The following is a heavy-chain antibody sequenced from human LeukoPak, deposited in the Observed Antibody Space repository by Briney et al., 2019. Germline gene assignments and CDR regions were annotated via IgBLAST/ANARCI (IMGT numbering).Heavy chain of an antibody. Sequence: PSETLSLTCTVSGGSISSYYWSWIRQPPGKGLEWIGYIYYSGSTNYNPSLKSRVTISVDTSKNQFSLKLSSVTAADTAVYYCARRWLQTIDYWGQGTLVTVSS. CDR1: GGSISSYY. CDR2: IYYSGST. CDR3: ARRWLQTIDY. J-gene: IGHJ4*02. D-gene: IGHD5-24*01. V-gene: IGHV4-59*01.